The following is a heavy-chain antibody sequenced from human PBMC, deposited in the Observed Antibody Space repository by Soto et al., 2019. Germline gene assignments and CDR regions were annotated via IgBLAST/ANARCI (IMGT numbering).Heavy chain of an antibody. V-gene: IGHV4-59*01. Sequence: SETLSLTCTVSGGSLSGYYWMWIRQLPGKGLEWMGYVHYSGATNYRPSLQSRVTMSVDTPKNQFSLKLTSVTAADTAVYYCARESPGAGHFDFWGQGTLVTVS. J-gene: IGHJ4*02. CDR3: ARESPGAGHFDF. D-gene: IGHD6-13*01. CDR2: VHYSGAT. CDR1: GGSLSGYY.